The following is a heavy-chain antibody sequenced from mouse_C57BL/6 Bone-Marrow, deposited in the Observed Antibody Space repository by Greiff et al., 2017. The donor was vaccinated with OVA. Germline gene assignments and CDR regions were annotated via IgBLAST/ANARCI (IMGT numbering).Heavy chain of an antibody. CDR2: IDPSDSYT. CDR1: GYTFTSYW. V-gene: IGHV1-69*01. CDR3: ARYPGAY. J-gene: IGHJ3*01. Sequence: QVQLQQPGAELVMPGASVKLSCKASGYTFTSYWMHWVKQRPGQGLEWIGEIDPSDSYTNYNQKFKGKSTLTVDKSSSTAYMQLSSPTSEDSAVYYCARYPGAYWGQGTLVTVSA.